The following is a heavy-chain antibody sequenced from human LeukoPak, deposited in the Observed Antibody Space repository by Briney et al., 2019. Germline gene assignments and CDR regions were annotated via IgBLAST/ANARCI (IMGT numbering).Heavy chain of an antibody. CDR3: ANSAIPYYYDSSGYKLDY. J-gene: IGHJ4*02. Sequence: GGSLRLSCAASGFTFSSYAMSRVRQAPGKGLEWVSAISGSGGSTYYAGSVKGRFTISRDNSKNTLYLQMNSLRAEDTAVYYCANSAIPYYYDSSGYKLDYWGQGTLVTVSS. D-gene: IGHD3-22*01. CDR2: ISGSGGST. V-gene: IGHV3-23*01. CDR1: GFTFSSYA.